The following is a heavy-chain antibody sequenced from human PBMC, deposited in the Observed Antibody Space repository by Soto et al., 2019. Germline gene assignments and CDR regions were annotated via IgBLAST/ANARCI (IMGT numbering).Heavy chain of an antibody. CDR1: GGTFSSYA. V-gene: IGHV1-69*13. J-gene: IGHJ6*02. CDR3: ARPPEGTRYYYGMDV. D-gene: IGHD1-1*01. Sequence: SVKVSCKASGGTFSSYAISWVRQAPGQGLEWMGGIIPIFGTANYAQKFQGRVTITADESTSTAYMELSSLRSEDTAVYYCARPPEGTRYYYGMDVWGQGTTVTVSS. CDR2: IIPIFGTA.